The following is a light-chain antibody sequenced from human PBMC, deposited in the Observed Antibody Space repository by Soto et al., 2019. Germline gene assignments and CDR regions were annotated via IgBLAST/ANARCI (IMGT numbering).Light chain of an antibody. Sequence: DIQMTQSPSTLSASIGDRVTITCRTSQSVDSWLAWYQQKPGKAPKLLIYKASSLQTGVPSRFSGSGSGTEFTLTISSLQPHDFATYYCQHYNDYSRMFGQGTKVEIK. CDR2: KAS. CDR1: QSVDSW. V-gene: IGKV1-5*03. CDR3: QHYNDYSRM. J-gene: IGKJ1*01.